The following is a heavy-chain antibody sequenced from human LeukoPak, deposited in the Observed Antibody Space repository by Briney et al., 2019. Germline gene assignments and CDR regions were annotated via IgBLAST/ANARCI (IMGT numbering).Heavy chain of an antibody. J-gene: IGHJ4*02. CDR1: GYTLTELS. Sequence: ASVKVSCKVSGYTLTELSMHWVRQAPGKGLEWMGGFDPEDGETIYAQKFQGRVTMTEDTSTDTAYMELSSLRSEDTAVYYCASPPYYYDSSGYYLDYWGQGTLVTVSS. V-gene: IGHV1-24*01. CDR3: ASPPYYYDSSGYYLDY. CDR2: FDPEDGET. D-gene: IGHD3-22*01.